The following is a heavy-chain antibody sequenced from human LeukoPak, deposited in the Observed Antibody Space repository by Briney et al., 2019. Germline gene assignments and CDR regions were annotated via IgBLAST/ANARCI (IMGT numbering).Heavy chain of an antibody. V-gene: IGHV1-69*13. CDR3: ASGGEGRNYNWFDP. D-gene: IGHD1-14*01. Sequence: ASVKVSCKASGGTFSSYAISRVRQAPGQGLEWMGGIIPIFGTANYAQKFQGRVTITADESTSTAYMELSSLRSEDTAVYYCASGGEGRNYNWFDPWGQGILVTVSS. J-gene: IGHJ5*02. CDR2: IIPIFGTA. CDR1: GGTFSSYA.